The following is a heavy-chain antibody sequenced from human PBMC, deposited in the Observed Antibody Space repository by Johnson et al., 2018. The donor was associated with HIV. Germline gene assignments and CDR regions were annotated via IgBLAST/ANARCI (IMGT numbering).Heavy chain of an antibody. D-gene: IGHD6-19*01. CDR3: ARDGVAGTSGDI. Sequence: QMQLVESGGGVVQPGGSLRLSCAASGFAFSNFAMHWVRQAPGKGLEWVTVISFAGVKKYYADSVKGRFTISRDNSKGTLYLQMDGLRPEDTAVYYCARDGVAGTSGDIWGQGTMVTVSS. V-gene: IGHV3-30*03. CDR1: GFAFSNFA. J-gene: IGHJ3*02. CDR2: ISFAGVKK.